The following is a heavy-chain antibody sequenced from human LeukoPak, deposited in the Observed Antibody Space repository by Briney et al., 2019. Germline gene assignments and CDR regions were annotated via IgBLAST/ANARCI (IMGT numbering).Heavy chain of an antibody. CDR1: GFTFSSYA. Sequence: GGSLRLSCAASGFTFSSYAMSWVRQAPGKGLEWVSAISGSGGSIYYADSVKGRFTISRDNSKNTLYLQMNSLRAEDTAVYYCAKDHNLYYYDSSGYPDSWGQGTLVTVSS. D-gene: IGHD3-22*01. CDR3: AKDHNLYYYDSSGYPDS. V-gene: IGHV3-23*01. J-gene: IGHJ5*01. CDR2: ISGSGGSI.